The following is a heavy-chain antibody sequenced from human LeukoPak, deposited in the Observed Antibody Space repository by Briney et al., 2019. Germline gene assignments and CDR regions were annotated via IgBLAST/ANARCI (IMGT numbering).Heavy chain of an antibody. D-gene: IGHD1-26*01. J-gene: IGHJ4*02. CDR2: ISSSSSTI. CDR3: ARDGEGSYHAALDY. CDR1: GFTFSSYS. Sequence: GGSLRLSCAASGFTFSSYSMNWVRQAPGKGLEWVSYISSSSSTIYYADSVKGRFTISRDNAKNSLYLQMNSLRAEDTAVYYCARDGEGSYHAALDYWGQGTLVTVSS. V-gene: IGHV3-48*01.